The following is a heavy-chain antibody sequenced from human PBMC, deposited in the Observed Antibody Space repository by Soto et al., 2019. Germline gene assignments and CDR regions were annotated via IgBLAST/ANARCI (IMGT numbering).Heavy chain of an antibody. CDR3: ARGPHYDFWSGYYMGTRNNWFDP. Sequence: SETLFLTCTVSGGSISSYYWSWIRQPAGKGLEWIGRIYTSGSTNYNPSLKSRVTMSVDTSKNQFSLKLSSVTAADTAVYYCARGPHYDFWSGYYMGTRNNWFDPWGQGTLVTVSS. V-gene: IGHV4-4*07. J-gene: IGHJ5*02. CDR2: IYTSGST. D-gene: IGHD3-3*01. CDR1: GGSISSYY.